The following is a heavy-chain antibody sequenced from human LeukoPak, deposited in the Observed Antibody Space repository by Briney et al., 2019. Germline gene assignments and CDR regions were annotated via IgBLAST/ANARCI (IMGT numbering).Heavy chain of an antibody. J-gene: IGHJ6*02. CDR1: GGSFSGYY. V-gene: IGHV4-34*01. CDR3: ARGYPRIAAAERYYYYYGMDV. D-gene: IGHD6-13*01. Sequence: KSSETLSLTCAVYGGSFSGYYWSWIRQPPGKGLEWIGEINHSGSTNYNPSLKSRVTISVDTSKNQFSLKLSSVTAADTAVYYCARGYPRIAAAERYYYYYGMDVWGQGTTVTVSS. CDR2: INHSGST.